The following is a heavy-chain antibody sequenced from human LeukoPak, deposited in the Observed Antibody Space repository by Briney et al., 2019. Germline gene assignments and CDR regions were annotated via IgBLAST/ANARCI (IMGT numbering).Heavy chain of an antibody. CDR2: IYSGGST. CDR1: GFTVSSNY. D-gene: IGHD4-17*01. V-gene: IGHV3-66*01. Sequence: GGSLRLSCAASGFTVSSNYMSWVRQAPGKGLEWVSVIYSGGSTYYADSVKGRFTISRDNSKNTLYLQMNSLRAEDTAVYYCARYYGAVPYDAFDIWGQGTMVTVSS. J-gene: IGHJ3*02. CDR3: ARYYGAVPYDAFDI.